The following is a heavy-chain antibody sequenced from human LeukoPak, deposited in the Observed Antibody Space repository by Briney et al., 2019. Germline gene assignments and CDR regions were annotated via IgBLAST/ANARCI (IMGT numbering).Heavy chain of an antibody. CDR1: GFTFSSYA. D-gene: IGHD6-13*01. V-gene: IGHV3-23*01. CDR2: ISGRGGST. J-gene: IGHJ4*01. Sequence: GGSLTLPCAASGFTFSSYAMSWVRQAPGKGLEWVSVISGRGGSTYYADSVKGRFTISRDKSNNTLYLQMNSLRAEDTAVYYCAKGRGIGAAFGAFDYWGQGTLVAVSS. CDR3: AKGRGIGAAFGAFDY.